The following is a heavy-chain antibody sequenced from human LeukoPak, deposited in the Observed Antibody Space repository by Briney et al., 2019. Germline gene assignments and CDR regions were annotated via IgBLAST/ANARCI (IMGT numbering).Heavy chain of an antibody. J-gene: IGHJ4*02. CDR1: GGSFSGYY. CDR3: ARAGGALFDY. Sequence: SETPSLTCAVYGGSFSGYYWSWIRQPPGKGLEWIGEINHSGSTNYNPSLKSRVTISVDTSKNQFSLKLSSVTAADTAVYYCARAGGALFDYWGQGTLVTVSS. CDR2: INHSGST. V-gene: IGHV4-34*01. D-gene: IGHD1-1*01.